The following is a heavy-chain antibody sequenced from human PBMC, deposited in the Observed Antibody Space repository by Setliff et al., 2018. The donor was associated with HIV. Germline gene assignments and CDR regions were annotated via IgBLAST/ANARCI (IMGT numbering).Heavy chain of an antibody. Sequence: PSETLSLTCAVYGGSFSNYYWSWIRQSPGKGLEWIGEINYSGNVVYNPSVRGRVTISVDTSKNQFSLKLSSVTAADTAVYYCASLSSGSDWYFDLWGRGTLVTVSS. V-gene: IGHV4-34*01. J-gene: IGHJ2*01. CDR3: ASLSSGSDWYFDL. D-gene: IGHD3-22*01. CDR1: GGSFSNYY. CDR2: INYSGNV.